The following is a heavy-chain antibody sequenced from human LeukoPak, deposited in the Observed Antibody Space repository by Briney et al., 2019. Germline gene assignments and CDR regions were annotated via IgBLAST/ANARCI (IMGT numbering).Heavy chain of an antibody. V-gene: IGHV1-24*01. Sequence: ASVKVSCKVSGYTLTELSMHWVRQAPGKGLEWMGGFDPGDGETIYAQKFQGRVTMTEDTSTDTAYMELSSLRSEDTAVYYCATDGSDCSGGSCYSYGMDVWGKGTTVTVSS. D-gene: IGHD2-15*01. J-gene: IGHJ6*04. CDR3: ATDGSDCSGGSCYSYGMDV. CDR1: GYTLTELS. CDR2: FDPGDGET.